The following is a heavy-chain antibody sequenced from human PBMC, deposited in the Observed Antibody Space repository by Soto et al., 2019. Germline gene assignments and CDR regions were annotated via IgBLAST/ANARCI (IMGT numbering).Heavy chain of an antibody. CDR3: VKDKGAAAGFDY. Sequence: QVHLVESGGGVVQPGRSLRLSCAASGFTFSNNGMHWVRQAPGKGLEWMGVISYEGSEKYYAGSVKGRFTISRDNSKNTLYLQMDTLRAEDTAIDYCVKDKGAAAGFDYWGQGILVTVSS. CDR1: GFTFSNNG. J-gene: IGHJ4*02. D-gene: IGHD6-13*01. V-gene: IGHV3-30*18. CDR2: ISYEGSEK.